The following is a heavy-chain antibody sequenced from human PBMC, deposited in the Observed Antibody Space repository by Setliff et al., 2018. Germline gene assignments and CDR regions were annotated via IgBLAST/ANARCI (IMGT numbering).Heavy chain of an antibody. D-gene: IGHD3-10*01. CDR3: TTDPGATRSGSYYSSSYYYYYYGMDV. CDR1: GYSISSGYY. Sequence: ETLSLTCTVSGYSISSGYYWGWIRQPPGKGLEWVGRIKSKTDGGTTDYAAPVKGRFTISRDDSKNTLYLQMNSLKTEDTAVYYCTTDPGATRSGSYYSSSYYYYYYGMDVWGQGTTVTVSS. V-gene: IGHV3-15*01. CDR2: IKSKTDGGTT. J-gene: IGHJ6*02.